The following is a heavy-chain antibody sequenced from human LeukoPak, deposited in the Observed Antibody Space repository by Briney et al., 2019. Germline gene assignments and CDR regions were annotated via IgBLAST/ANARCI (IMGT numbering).Heavy chain of an antibody. CDR3: AKAGRGKNYFDY. J-gene: IGHJ4*02. D-gene: IGHD3-10*01. CDR1: GFTFSSYA. V-gene: IGHV3-23*01. Sequence: PGGSLRLSCAASGFTFSSYAVSWVRQAPGKGLEWVSAISGSGGSTYYADSVKGRFTISRGNSKNTLYLQMNSLRAEDTAVYYCAKAGRGKNYFDYRGQGTLVTVSS. CDR2: ISGSGGST.